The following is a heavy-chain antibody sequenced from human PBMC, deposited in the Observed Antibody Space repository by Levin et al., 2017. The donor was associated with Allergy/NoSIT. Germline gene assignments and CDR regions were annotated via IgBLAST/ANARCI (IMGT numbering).Heavy chain of an antibody. D-gene: IGHD3-3*01. J-gene: IGHJ4*02. CDR1: GFTFSSYG. CDR2: ISYDGSNK. V-gene: IGHV3-30*18. CDR3: AKDLTIFGDNFDY. Sequence: PGGSLRLSCAASGFTFSSYGMHWVRQAPGKGLEWVAVISYDGSNKYYADSVKGRFTISRDNSKNTLYLQMNSLRAEDTAVYYCAKDLTIFGDNFDYWGQGTLVTVSS.